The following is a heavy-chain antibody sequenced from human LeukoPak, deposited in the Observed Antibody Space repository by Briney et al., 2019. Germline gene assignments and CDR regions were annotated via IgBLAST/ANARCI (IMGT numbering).Heavy chain of an antibody. J-gene: IGHJ4*02. Sequence: GASVKVSCKASGYTFTSYGISWVRQAPGQGLEWMGWISAYNGNTNYAQKLQGTVTMTTDKSTSTAYMELRSLRSDDTAVYYCARAQIHGENDYWGQGTLVTVSS. CDR1: GYTFTSYG. D-gene: IGHD4-17*01. CDR3: ARAQIHGENDY. V-gene: IGHV1-18*04. CDR2: ISAYNGNT.